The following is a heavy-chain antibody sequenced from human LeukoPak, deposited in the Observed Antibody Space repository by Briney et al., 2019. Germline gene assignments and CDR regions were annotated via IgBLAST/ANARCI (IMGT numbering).Heavy chain of an antibody. CDR1: GDSVSSNSAA. V-gene: IGHV6-1*01. Sequence: SQTLSLTCAISGDSVSSNSAAWNWIRQSPSRGLEWLGRTYHRSKWYNDYAVSVKSRITINPDTSKNQFSLQLNSVTPEDTAVYYCARDVSGIAVAGTGLQYFDYWGQGTLVTVSS. D-gene: IGHD6-19*01. J-gene: IGHJ4*02. CDR2: TYHRSKWYN. CDR3: ARDVSGIAVAGTGLQYFDY.